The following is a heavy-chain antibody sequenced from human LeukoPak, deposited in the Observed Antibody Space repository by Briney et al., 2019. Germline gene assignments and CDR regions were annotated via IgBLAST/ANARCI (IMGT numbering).Heavy chain of an antibody. CDR1: GGSISSSNW. J-gene: IGHJ4*02. Sequence: PSETLSLTCAVSGGSISSSNWWSWVRHPPGKGLEWIGEIYHSGSTNYIPSLKSRVTTSVDKSKNQFSLRLSSVTAADTAVYYCASKWLGLNYWGQGTLVAVSS. V-gene: IGHV4-4*02. CDR3: ASKWLGLNY. D-gene: IGHD6-19*01. CDR2: IYHSGST.